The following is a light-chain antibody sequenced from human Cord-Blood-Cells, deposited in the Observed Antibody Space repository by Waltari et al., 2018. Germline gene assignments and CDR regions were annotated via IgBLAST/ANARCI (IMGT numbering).Light chain of an antibody. Sequence: SYELTQPPLVSVSPGQTARITCSGDALPKQYAYWYQQKPGQAPVLVIYKDSERPSGIPERFSGSSSGTTVTLTIRGVQAEDEADYYCQSADSSGTYRVFGGGTKLTVL. CDR1: ALPKQY. CDR3: QSADSSGTYRV. J-gene: IGLJ3*02. CDR2: KDS. V-gene: IGLV3-25*03.